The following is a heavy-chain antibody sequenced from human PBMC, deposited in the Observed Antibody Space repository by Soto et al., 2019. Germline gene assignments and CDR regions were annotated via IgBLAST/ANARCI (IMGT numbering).Heavy chain of an antibody. J-gene: IGHJ5*02. D-gene: IGHD1-7*01. Sequence: SETLSLTCTVSGGSISSSSYYWGWIRQPPGKGLEWVGSTYYSGSTYYNPSLKSRVTISVDTSKNQFSLKLSSVTAADTAVYYCARHGGNWNYEEVNWFDPWGQGTLVTVSS. V-gene: IGHV4-39*01. CDR1: GGSISSSSYY. CDR2: TYYSGST. CDR3: ARHGGNWNYEEVNWFDP.